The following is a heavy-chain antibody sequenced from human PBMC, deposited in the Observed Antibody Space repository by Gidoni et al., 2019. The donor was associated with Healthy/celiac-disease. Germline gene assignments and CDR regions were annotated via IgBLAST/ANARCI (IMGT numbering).Heavy chain of an antibody. V-gene: IGHV3-30-3*01. CDR2: ISYDGSNK. CDR3: ARVTPIGTHSSGWSSAFDI. CDR1: GFTFSSYA. J-gene: IGHJ3*02. D-gene: IGHD6-19*01. Sequence: QVQLVESGGGVVQPGRSLRLSCAASGFTFSSYAMHWVRQAPGKGLGWVAVISYDGSNKYYADSVKGRFTISRDNSKNTLYLQMNSLRAEDTAVYYCARVTPIGTHSSGWSSAFDIWGQGTMVTVSS.